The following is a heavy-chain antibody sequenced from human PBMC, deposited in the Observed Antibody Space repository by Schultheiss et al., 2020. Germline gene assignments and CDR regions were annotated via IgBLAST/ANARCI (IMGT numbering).Heavy chain of an antibody. CDR1: GFTVSSNY. V-gene: IGHV3-53*01. J-gene: IGHJ1*01. Sequence: GGSLRLSCAASGFTVSSNYMSWVRQAPGKGLEWVSVIYSGGSTYYADSVKGRFTISRDNSKNTLYLQMNSLRAEDTAVYYCAREHCSSTSCYAGYFQHWGQGTLVTGSA. CDR3: AREHCSSTSCYAGYFQH. D-gene: IGHD2-2*01. CDR2: IYSGGST.